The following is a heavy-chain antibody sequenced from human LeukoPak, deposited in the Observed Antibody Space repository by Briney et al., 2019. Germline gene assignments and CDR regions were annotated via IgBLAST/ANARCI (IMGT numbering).Heavy chain of an antibody. J-gene: IGHJ2*01. CDR3: ARGAFDL. V-gene: IGHV3-30*04. CDR1: GFTFSSYA. Sequence: GGSLRLSCAASGFTFSSYAMHWVRQAPGKGLEWVAVISYDGSNKYYADSVKGRFTISRDNSKNTLYPQMNSLRAEDTAMYYCARGAFDLWGRGTLVTVSS. CDR2: ISYDGSNK.